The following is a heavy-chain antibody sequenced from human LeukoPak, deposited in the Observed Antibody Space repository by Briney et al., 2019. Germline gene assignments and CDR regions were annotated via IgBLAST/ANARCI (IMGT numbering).Heavy chain of an antibody. V-gene: IGHV1-18*01. Sequence: ASVKVSCKASGYTFTSYGISWVRQAPGQGLEWMGWISAYNGNTNYAQELQGRVTMTTDTSTSTAYMELRSLRSDDTAVYYCARARYDYVWGSYRYSDYWGQGTLVTVSS. CDR3: ARARYDYVWGSYRYSDY. J-gene: IGHJ4*02. CDR2: ISAYNGNT. D-gene: IGHD3-16*02. CDR1: GYTFTSYG.